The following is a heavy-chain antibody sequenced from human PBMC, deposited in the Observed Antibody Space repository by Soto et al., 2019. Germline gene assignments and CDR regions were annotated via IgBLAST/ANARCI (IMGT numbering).Heavy chain of an antibody. J-gene: IGHJ5*02. V-gene: IGHV3-33*01. CDR3: ARDRMRAAARLYNWFDP. D-gene: IGHD6-13*01. CDR1: GFTFSSYG. CDR2: IWYDGSNK. Sequence: GGSLRLSCAASGFTFSSYGMHWVRQAPGKGLEWVAVIWYDGSNKYYADSVKGRFTISRDNSKNTLYLQMNSLRAEDTAVYYCARDRMRAAARLYNWFDPWGQGTLVTVSS.